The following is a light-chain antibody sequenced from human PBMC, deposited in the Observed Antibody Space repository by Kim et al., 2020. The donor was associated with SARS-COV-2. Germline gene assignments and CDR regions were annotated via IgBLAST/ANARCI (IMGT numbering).Light chain of an antibody. Sequence: GEGATPSCRASQSGSSDSLAWYQQKPGQAPRRLIYGASSRATGVPERFSGSGSGTEFTLTISRLEPEDFAVFYCQQYGTSPRTFGQGTKVDIK. J-gene: IGKJ1*01. CDR1: QSGSSDS. CDR3: QQYGTSPRT. CDR2: GAS. V-gene: IGKV3-20*01.